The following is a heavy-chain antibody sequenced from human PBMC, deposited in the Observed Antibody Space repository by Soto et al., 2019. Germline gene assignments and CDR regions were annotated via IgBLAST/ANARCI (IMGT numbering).Heavy chain of an antibody. Sequence: SETLSLTCAVSGDSITSIYHWAWIRQPPGRGLEWVASIYHSGTTYYNPSLKSRVTISVDTSKNQFSLKLSSVTAADTAVYYCARDPYKYYDFWSGYYKHSDGMDVWGQGTTVTVSS. CDR1: GDSITSIYH. J-gene: IGHJ6*02. CDR3: ARDPYKYYDFWSGYYKHSDGMDV. CDR2: IYHSGTT. D-gene: IGHD3-3*01. V-gene: IGHV4-38-2*02.